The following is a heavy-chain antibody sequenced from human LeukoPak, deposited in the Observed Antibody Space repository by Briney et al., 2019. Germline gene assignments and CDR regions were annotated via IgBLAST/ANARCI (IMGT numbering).Heavy chain of an antibody. J-gene: IGHJ3*01. CDR1: GFTVSTNY. Sequence: GGPLRLSCAASGFTVSTNYMSWVRQAPGKGLEWVSILYSGGSSYSADSVKGRFTISRDSSKNTIYLQMNSLRAEDTAVYYCARDAERIRTTDGFDVWGQGTMVTVSS. CDR2: LYSGGSS. CDR3: ARDAERIRTTDGFDV. V-gene: IGHV3-66*01. D-gene: IGHD4-11*01.